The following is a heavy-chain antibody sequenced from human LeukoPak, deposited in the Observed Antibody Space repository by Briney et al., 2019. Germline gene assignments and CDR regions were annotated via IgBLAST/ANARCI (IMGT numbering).Heavy chain of an antibody. CDR2: IIPILGIA. Sequence: ASVTVSCKASGGTFTSYAISWVRQAPGQGREWVGRIIPILGIANYAQKFQGRVTITADKSTSTAYMELSSLRSEDTAVYYCARGLVVVVHMNWFDPWGQGTLVTVSS. D-gene: IGHD3-22*01. CDR3: ARGLVVVVHMNWFDP. CDR1: GGTFTSYA. V-gene: IGHV1-69*04. J-gene: IGHJ5*02.